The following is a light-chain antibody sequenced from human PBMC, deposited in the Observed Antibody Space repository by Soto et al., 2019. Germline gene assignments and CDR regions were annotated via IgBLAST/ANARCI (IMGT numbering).Light chain of an antibody. CDR1: SSNIGAGYD. CDR2: GNS. J-gene: IGLJ2*01. CDR3: QSYDSSLSGSVV. V-gene: IGLV1-40*01. Sequence: QAVLTQPPSVSGAPGQRVTISCTGSSSNIGAGYDVHWYQQLPGTAPKLLIYGNSNRPSGVPDRFSGSKSGTSASLAITGHQAEDEADSYCQSYDSSLSGSVVFGGGTKLTVL.